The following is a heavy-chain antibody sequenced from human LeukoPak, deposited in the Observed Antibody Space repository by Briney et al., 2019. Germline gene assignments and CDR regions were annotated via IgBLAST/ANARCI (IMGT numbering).Heavy chain of an antibody. D-gene: IGHD3-3*01. CDR1: GYTFTSYG. CDR2: ISAYNGNT. V-gene: IGHV1-18*01. J-gene: IGHJ3*02. CDR3: ARGVTIFGVVIISDDAFDI. Sequence: ASVKVSCKASGYTFTSYGISWLRQSPGQGLEWRGWISAYNGNTNYAQKLQGRVTMTTDTSTSTAYMELRSLRSDDTAVYYCARGVTIFGVVIISDDAFDIWGQGTMVTVSS.